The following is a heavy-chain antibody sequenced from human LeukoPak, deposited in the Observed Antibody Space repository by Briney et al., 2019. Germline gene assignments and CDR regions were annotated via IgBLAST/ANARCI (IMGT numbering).Heavy chain of an antibody. V-gene: IGHV3-23*01. D-gene: IGHD5-18*01. Sequence: GGSLRLSCAASGFTFSSYAMSWVRQAPGKGLEWVSAISGSGGSTYYADSVRGRFTISRDNSKNTLYLQMNSLRAEDTAVYYCAKDPRGYSYGGFDYWGQGTLVTVSS. CDR2: ISGSGGST. CDR3: AKDPRGYSYGGFDY. J-gene: IGHJ4*02. CDR1: GFTFSSYA.